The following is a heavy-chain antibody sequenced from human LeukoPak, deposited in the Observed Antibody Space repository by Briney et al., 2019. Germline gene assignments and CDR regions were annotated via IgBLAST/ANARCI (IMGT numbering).Heavy chain of an antibody. CDR1: GFTVSSNY. Sequence: GGSLRLSCAASGFTVSSNYMSWVRQAPGKGLEWVSVIYSGGSTYYADSVKGRFTISRDNSKNTLYLQMNSLRAEDTAVYYCARENYGDYPEDYWGQGTLVTVSS. CDR3: ARENYGDYPEDY. D-gene: IGHD4-17*01. J-gene: IGHJ4*02. CDR2: IYSGGST. V-gene: IGHV3-53*01.